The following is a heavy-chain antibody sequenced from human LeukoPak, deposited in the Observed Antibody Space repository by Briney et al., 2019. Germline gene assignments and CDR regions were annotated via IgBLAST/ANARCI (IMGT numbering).Heavy chain of an antibody. J-gene: IGHJ4*02. Sequence: GGSLRLSCAASGLTFSTSSIHWVRQAPGKGLEGVSYISRSSSTIYYADSVKGRFTISRDNAKNSLYLQMNSLRDEDTAVYYCARGYCSGGSCYSDYWGQGTLVTVSS. CDR1: GLTFSTSS. D-gene: IGHD2-15*01. V-gene: IGHV3-48*02. CDR3: ARGYCSGGSCYSDY. CDR2: ISRSSSTI.